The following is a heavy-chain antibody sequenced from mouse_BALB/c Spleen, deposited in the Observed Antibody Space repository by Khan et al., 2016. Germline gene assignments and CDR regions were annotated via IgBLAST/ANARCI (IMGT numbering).Heavy chain of an antibody. V-gene: IGHV2-9*02. Sequence: VELVESGPGLVAPSQSLSITCTVSGFSLTNSGVHWVRQPPRKGLDWLGVIWAGGSTDYNSALMSRLSITRDTTQNQVFLKMNSLQTDDTAMYXCARDDQDFDAWFASWGQGTLVTVSA. J-gene: IGHJ3*01. CDR1: GFSLTNSG. CDR2: IWAGGST. CDR3: ARDDQDFDAWFAS.